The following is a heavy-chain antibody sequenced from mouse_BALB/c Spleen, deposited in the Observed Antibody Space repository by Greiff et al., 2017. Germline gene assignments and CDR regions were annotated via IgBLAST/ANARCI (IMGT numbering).Heavy chain of an antibody. V-gene: IGHV5-12-2*01. CDR3: ARRDYGNYFDY. CDR2: ISNGGGST. CDR1: GFTFSSYT. J-gene: IGHJ2*01. Sequence: DVMLVESGGGLVQPGGSLKLSCAASGFTFSSYTMSWVRQTPEKRLEWVAYISNGGGSTYYPDTVKGRFTISRDNAKNTLYLQMSSLKSEDTAMYYCARRDYGNYFDYWGQGTTLTVAS. D-gene: IGHD2-1*01.